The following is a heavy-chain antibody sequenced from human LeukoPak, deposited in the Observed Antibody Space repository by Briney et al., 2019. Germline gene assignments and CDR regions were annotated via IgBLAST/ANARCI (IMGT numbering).Heavy chain of an antibody. J-gene: IGHJ4*02. CDR3: ARDTRDGSSSWYIDY. CDR2: IRFDGVNK. Sequence: PGGSLRLSCAASGFTFSTYGMNWVRQAPGKGLEWVALIRFDGVNKYYADSVRGRFTISRDNSKNTVFLQMNSLRAEDTAVYYCARDTRDGSSSWYIDYWGQGTLVTVSS. V-gene: IGHV3-30*02. D-gene: IGHD6-13*01. CDR1: GFTFSTYG.